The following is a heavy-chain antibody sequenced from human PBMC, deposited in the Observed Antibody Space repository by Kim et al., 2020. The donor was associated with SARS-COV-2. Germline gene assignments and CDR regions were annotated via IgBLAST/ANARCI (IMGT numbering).Heavy chain of an antibody. CDR1: GFTFSSYG. V-gene: IGHV3-33*01. Sequence: GGSLRLSCAASGFTFSSYGMHWVRQAPGKGLEWVAVIWYDGSNKYYADSVKGRFTISRDNSKNTLYLQMNSLRAEDTAVYYCARDLGSYPEYQLPESYYYYGMDVWGQGTTVTVSS. J-gene: IGHJ6*02. CDR2: IWYDGSNK. D-gene: IGHD2-2*01. CDR3: ARDLGSYPEYQLPESYYYYGMDV.